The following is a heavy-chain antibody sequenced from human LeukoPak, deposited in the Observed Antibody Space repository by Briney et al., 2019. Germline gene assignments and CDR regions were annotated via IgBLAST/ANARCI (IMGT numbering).Heavy chain of an antibody. CDR1: GGSFSGFH. CDR2: INHSGST. CDR3: TRARRVGPTEMI. Sequence: SETLSLTCAVSGGSFSGFHWSWIRQPPGKGLEWIGEINHSGSTNYNPSLKSRVTISVDMSKNQFSLKLSSVTAADTAVYYCTRARRVGPTEMIWGQGTLLTVSS. J-gene: IGHJ4*02. V-gene: IGHV4-34*01. D-gene: IGHD1-26*01.